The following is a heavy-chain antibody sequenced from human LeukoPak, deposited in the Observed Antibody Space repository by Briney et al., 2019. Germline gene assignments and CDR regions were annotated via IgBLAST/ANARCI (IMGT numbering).Heavy chain of an antibody. CDR2: ISRSSSYI. CDR1: GFTFSSYS. CDR3: ARVVCTIGVCYDPNLDAFDI. J-gene: IGHJ3*02. D-gene: IGHD2-8*01. Sequence: PGGFLRLTCAASGFTFSSYSMNWVRQAPGKGLEWVSSISRSSSYIYNADSVKGRFTISRDNARNSVYLQMNSLRAEDTAAYYCARVVCTIGVCYDPNLDAFDIWGQGTRVTVSS. V-gene: IGHV3-21*01.